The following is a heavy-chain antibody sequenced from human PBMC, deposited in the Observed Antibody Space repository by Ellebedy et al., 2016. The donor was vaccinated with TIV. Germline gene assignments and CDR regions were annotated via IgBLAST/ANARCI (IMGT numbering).Heavy chain of an antibody. CDR1: GFTFTDYS. J-gene: IGHJ4*02. CDR2: ISRSGGYT. Sequence: GGSLRLSXAASGFTFTDYSMHWVRQAPGKGPSWVSVISRSGGYTYYADSVQGRFTISRDNSKDTLYLQMNSLRAEDTALYYCARETRGYAGIFDYWGQGTLVTASS. CDR3: ARETRGYAGIFDY. D-gene: IGHD2-15*01. V-gene: IGHV3-23*01.